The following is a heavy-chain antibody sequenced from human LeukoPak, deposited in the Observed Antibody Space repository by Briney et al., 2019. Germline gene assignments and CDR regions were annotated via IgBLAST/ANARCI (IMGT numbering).Heavy chain of an antibody. CDR3: ARDGYSFGHDFDY. CDR2: ISGSGGST. D-gene: IGHD5-18*01. CDR1: GFTFSSYA. J-gene: IGHJ4*02. V-gene: IGHV3-23*01. Sequence: GGSLRLSCAASGFTFSSYAMSWVRQAPGKGLEWVSAISGSGGSTYYADSVKGRFTISRDNSKNSLDLQMNSLRDEDTAVYYCARDGYSFGHDFDYWGQGTLVTVSS.